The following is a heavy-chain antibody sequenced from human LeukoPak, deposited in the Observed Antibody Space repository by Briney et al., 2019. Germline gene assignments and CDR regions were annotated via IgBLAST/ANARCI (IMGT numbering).Heavy chain of an antibody. V-gene: IGHV1-2*02. CDR1: GYTFTGYY. CDR2: INPNSGGT. CDR3: ARTYIVVVPAAGY. Sequence: ASVKVSCKASGYTFTGYYMHWVRQAPGQGREWMGWINPNSGGTNYAQKFQGRVTMTRDTSISTAYMELSRLRSDDTAVYYCARTYIVVVPAAGYWGQGTLVTVSS. J-gene: IGHJ4*02. D-gene: IGHD2-2*01.